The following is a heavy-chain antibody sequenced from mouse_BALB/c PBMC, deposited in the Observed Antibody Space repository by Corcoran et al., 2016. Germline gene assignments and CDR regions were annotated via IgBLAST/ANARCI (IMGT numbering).Heavy chain of an antibody. D-gene: IGHD4-1*01. V-gene: IGHV1-18*01. Sequence: EVLLQQSGPELVKPGASVKIPCKASGYTFTDYNMDWVKRSHGKSLEWIGDIIPNNGGSFHNQKFKGKATLTVDKSSTTAYMELRSLTSEDTAVYYCARRVTGTGFVYWGQGTLVTVSA. J-gene: IGHJ3*01. CDR1: GYTFTDYN. CDR3: ARRVTGTGFVY. CDR2: IIPNNGGS.